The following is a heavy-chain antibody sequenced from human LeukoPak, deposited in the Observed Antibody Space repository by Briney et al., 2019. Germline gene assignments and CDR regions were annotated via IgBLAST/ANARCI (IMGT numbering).Heavy chain of an antibody. CDR3: AKERSLEIAVAGTIFDY. CDR1: GFTFSSYD. CDR2: IGTAGDT. J-gene: IGHJ4*02. D-gene: IGHD6-19*01. Sequence: PGGSLRLSCAASGFTFSSYDMHWVRQATGKGLEWVSAIGTAGDTYYPGSVKGRFTISRENAKNSLYLQMNSLRAGDTAVYYCAKERSLEIAVAGTIFDYWGQGTLVTVSS. V-gene: IGHV3-13*01.